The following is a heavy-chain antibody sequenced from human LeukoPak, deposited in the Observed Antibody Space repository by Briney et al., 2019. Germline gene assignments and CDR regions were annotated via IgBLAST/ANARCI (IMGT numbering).Heavy chain of an antibody. CDR3: ANCGNSGCHLIDY. V-gene: IGHV3-23*01. CDR2: ISGRTGGT. D-gene: IGHD5-12*01. CDR1: GFTFSSYA. J-gene: IGHJ4*02. Sequence: SGGSLRLSCAASGFTFSSYAMSWVRQAPGKGLEWVSAISGRTGGTYYADSVKGRFTISRDNSKSTLYLQMDSLRAEDTAVYYCANCGNSGCHLIDYWGQGTLVTVSS.